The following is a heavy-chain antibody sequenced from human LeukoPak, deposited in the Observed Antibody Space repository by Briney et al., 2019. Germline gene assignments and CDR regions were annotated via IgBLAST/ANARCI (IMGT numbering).Heavy chain of an antibody. V-gene: IGHV4-4*07. CDR3: AREGGDPRWLDP. Sequence: SETLSLTCTVSGGSISSYYWTWIRQSAGKGLEWIGRINTSGSTNYNPSLRSRVTMSVNTSKNQFSLNLTSVTAADTAVYSCAREGGDPRWLDPWGQGALVTVSS. J-gene: IGHJ5*02. CDR1: GGSISSYY. CDR2: INTSGST. D-gene: IGHD6-25*01.